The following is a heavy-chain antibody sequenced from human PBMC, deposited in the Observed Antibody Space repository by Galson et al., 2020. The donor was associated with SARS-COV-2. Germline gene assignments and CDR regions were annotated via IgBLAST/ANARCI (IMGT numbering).Heavy chain of an antibody. J-gene: IGHJ4*02. CDR1: GFTFSSYG. D-gene: IGHD3-10*01. CDR2: ISYDGSNK. CDR3: AKETYYGSGSYYGSPHFDY. V-gene: IGHV3-30*18. Sequence: QLGESLKISCAASGFTFSSYGMHWVRQAPGKGLEWVAVISYDGSNKYYADSVKGRFTISRDNSKNTLYLQMNSLRVEDTAVYYCAKETYYGSGSYYGSPHFDYWGQGTLVTVSS.